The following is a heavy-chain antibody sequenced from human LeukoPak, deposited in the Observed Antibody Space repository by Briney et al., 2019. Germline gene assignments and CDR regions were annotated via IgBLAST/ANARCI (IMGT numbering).Heavy chain of an antibody. D-gene: IGHD1-7*01. CDR3: ARVITATIYY. Sequence: SGGSLRLSCATSGFTFSSYWMSWVRQAPGKGLEWVANLKEDGSEIYYVDSVRGRFTISRDNAKNSQYLEMNSLRAEDTAVYYCARVITATIYYWGQGTVVTVSS. CDR2: LKEDGSEI. CDR1: GFTFSSYW. J-gene: IGHJ4*02. V-gene: IGHV3-7*01.